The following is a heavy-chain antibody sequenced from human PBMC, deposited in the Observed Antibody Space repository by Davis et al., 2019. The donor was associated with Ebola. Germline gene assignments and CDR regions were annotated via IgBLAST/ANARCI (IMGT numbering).Heavy chain of an antibody. CDR3: ARGGGESARTDNWFDP. Sequence: SVKVSCKASGGTFSSYAISWVRQAPGQGLEWMGRIIPILGIANYAQKFQGRVTITADKSTSTAYMELSSLRSEDTAVYYCARGGGESARTDNWFDPWGQGTLVTVSS. V-gene: IGHV1-69*04. D-gene: IGHD3-10*01. CDR2: IIPILGIA. CDR1: GGTFSSYA. J-gene: IGHJ5*02.